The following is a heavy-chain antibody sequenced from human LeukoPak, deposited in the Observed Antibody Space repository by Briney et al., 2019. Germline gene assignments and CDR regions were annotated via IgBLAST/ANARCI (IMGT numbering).Heavy chain of an antibody. J-gene: IGHJ4*02. V-gene: IGHV3-7*01. CDR3: ARDRDGSGWEGGYFDY. D-gene: IGHD6-19*01. CDR2: IKQDGSKK. Sequence: GGSLRLSCAASEFTFSNYWMTWVRQAPGKGLEWVANIKQDGSKKHYLDSVEGRFTISRDDAKNSVYLQMNSLRAEDTAVYYCARDRDGSGWEGGYFDYWGQGTLVTVSS. CDR1: EFTFSNYW.